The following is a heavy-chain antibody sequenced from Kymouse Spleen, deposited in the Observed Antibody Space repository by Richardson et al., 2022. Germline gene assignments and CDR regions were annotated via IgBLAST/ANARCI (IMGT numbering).Heavy chain of an antibody. CDR1: GGSVSSGSYY. D-gene: IGHD3-9*01. CDR3: ARKLRYFDWLLSYYYYYGMDV. V-gene: IGHV4-61*01. CDR2: IYYSGST. J-gene: IGHJ6*02. Sequence: QVQLQESGPGLVKPSETLSLTCTVSGGSVSSGSYYWSWIRQPPGKGLEWIGYIYYSGSTNYNPSLKSRVTISVDTSKNQFSLKLSSVTAADTAVYYCARKLRYFDWLLSYYYYYGMDVWGQGTTVTVSS.